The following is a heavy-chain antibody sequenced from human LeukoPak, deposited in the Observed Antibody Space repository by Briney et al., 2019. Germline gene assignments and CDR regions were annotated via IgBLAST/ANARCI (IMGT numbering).Heavy chain of an antibody. V-gene: IGHV5-51*01. D-gene: IGHD2-2*01. J-gene: IGHJ4*02. CDR1: GYTITSYW. Sequence: GESLRISCKGSGYTITSYWIGWVRQMPGKGLEWMGITQPGDSDTRYSPSFQGQVNISADKSISTAYLQWSSLKASDTAMYYCARLGEAVVVPAARPFDYWGQGTLVTV. CDR2: TQPGDSDT. CDR3: ARLGEAVVVPAARPFDY.